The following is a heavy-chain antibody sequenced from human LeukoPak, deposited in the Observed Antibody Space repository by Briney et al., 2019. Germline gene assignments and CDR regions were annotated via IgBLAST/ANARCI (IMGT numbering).Heavy chain of an antibody. J-gene: IGHJ4*02. Sequence: PSETLSLTCTVSGYSISSGYYWGWIQQPPGQGLEWIGSIYHSGSTYYNPSLKSRVTISVDTSKNQFSLKLSSVTAADTAVYYCARDLYYYGSGIYDYWGQGTLVAVSS. D-gene: IGHD3-10*01. CDR3: ARDLYYYGSGIYDY. CDR2: IYHSGST. CDR1: GYSISSGYY. V-gene: IGHV4-38-2*02.